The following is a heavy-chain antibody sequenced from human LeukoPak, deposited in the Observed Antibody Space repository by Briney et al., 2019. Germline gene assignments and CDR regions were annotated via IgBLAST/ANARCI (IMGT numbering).Heavy chain of an antibody. CDR1: GGSFSGYY. CDR2: INHSGST. D-gene: IGHD3-22*01. Sequence: SETLSLTCAVYGGSFSGYYWSWIRQPPGKGLEWIGEINHSGSTNYNPSLKSRVTISVDTSKNQFSLKLSSVTAADTAVYYCARGSFEPGLVYDSSGYQDYWGQGTLVTVSS. CDR3: ARGSFEPGLVYDSSGYQDY. J-gene: IGHJ4*02. V-gene: IGHV4-34*01.